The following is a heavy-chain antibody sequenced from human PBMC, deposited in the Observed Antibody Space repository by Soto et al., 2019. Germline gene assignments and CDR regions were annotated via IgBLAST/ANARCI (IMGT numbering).Heavy chain of an antibody. Sequence: GGSLRLSCSASGFTFSSYAMHWVRQAPGKGLEYVSAISSNGGSTYYADSVKGRFTISRDNAKNSLYLQMNSLRAEDTAVYYCARYGSGKYHYYYGMDVWGQGTTVTVSS. CDR1: GFTFSSYA. D-gene: IGHD3-10*01. J-gene: IGHJ6*02. CDR2: ISSNGGST. V-gene: IGHV3-64*04. CDR3: ARYGSGKYHYYYGMDV.